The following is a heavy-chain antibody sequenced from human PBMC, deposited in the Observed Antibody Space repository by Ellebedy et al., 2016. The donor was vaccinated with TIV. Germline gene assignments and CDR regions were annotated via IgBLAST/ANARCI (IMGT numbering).Heavy chain of an antibody. V-gene: IGHV1-18*01. Sequence: AASVKVSCKASGYSFTSYGISWVRQAPGQGLEWMGWISSYNGDTNIAQKFQGRVTMTKDTSTSSSFMELRSLRSDDTAVYYWAASGLETAFDIWGQGTLVTVSS. CDR3: AASGLETAFDI. J-gene: IGHJ3*02. CDR1: GYSFTSYG. D-gene: IGHD3/OR15-3a*01. CDR2: ISSYNGDT.